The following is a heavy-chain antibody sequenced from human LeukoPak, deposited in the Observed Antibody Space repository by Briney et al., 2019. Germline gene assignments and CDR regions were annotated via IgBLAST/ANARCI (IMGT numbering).Heavy chain of an antibody. Sequence: KPSETLSLTCTVSGGPISSYYWSWLRHPPGKGLEWIGRIYTSGSHNYTPSLKSRVTISVDKSKNQFSLKLSGLTAAGTAVYFCARELGSLVRLDYWGQRTLVTVSS. D-gene: IGHD2-8*02. CDR1: GGPISSYY. J-gene: IGHJ4*02. V-gene: IGHV4-4*07. CDR2: IYTSGSH. CDR3: ARELGSLVRLDY.